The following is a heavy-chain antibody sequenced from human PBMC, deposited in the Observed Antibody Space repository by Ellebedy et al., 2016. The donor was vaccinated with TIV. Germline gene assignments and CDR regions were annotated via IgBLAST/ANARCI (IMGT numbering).Heavy chain of an antibody. V-gene: IGHV4-30-2*01. CDR1: GGSISSGGYS. D-gene: IGHD3-22*01. Sequence: SETLSLXXAVSGGSISSGGYSWSWIRQPPGKGLEWIGYIYHSGSTYYNPSLKSRVTISVDTSKNQFSLKLSSVTAADTAVYYCARGPGDYYDTPFDYWGQGTLVTVSS. CDR2: IYHSGST. CDR3: ARGPGDYYDTPFDY. J-gene: IGHJ4*02.